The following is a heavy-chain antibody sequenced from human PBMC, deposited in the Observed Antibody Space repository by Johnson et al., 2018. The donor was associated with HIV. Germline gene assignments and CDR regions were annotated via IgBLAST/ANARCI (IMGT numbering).Heavy chain of an antibody. CDR1: GFTFSSYA. CDR3: AKDVVAFWGRPADAFDI. J-gene: IGHJ3*02. V-gene: IGHV3-30-3*01. D-gene: IGHD3-16*01. CDR2: ISYDGSNK. Sequence: VQLVESGGGVVQPGRSLRLSCAASGFTFSSYAMHWVRQAPGKGLAWVAVISYDGSNKYYADSVKGRFTISRDNSKNTLYLRMNSLRVEDTAVYYCAKDVVAFWGRPADAFDIWGQGTMVTVSS.